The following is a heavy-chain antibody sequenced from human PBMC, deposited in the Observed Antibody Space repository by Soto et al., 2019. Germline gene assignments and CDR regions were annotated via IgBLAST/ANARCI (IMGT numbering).Heavy chain of an antibody. CDR3: ALRSTAVVPEY. Sequence: QVQLQESGPGLVKPSETLSLTCAVSGDSISSYYCMWIRQPPGKGLESIGYLYYGRSANYNPSLKSRVTLSGDTSTNQCSLTLSSMPAADTAVYYCALRSTAVVPEYWGQGTLVTVSS. V-gene: IGHV4-59*01. CDR1: GDSISSYY. CDR2: LYYGRSA. J-gene: IGHJ4*02. D-gene: IGHD3-22*01.